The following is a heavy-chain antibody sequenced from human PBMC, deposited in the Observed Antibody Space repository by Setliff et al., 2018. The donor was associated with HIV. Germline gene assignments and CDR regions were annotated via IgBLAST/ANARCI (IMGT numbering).Heavy chain of an antibody. V-gene: IGHV5-51*01. Sequence: PGESLKISCAGSGFNMAAYWIAWVRQMPGEGLEWMGIIYPDDSNTIYSPSFQGLVTMSADKSIPAAYLQWSSLKASDTAIYYCARRVELESNAFDIWGHGTMVTVSS. J-gene: IGHJ3*02. CDR1: GFNMAAYW. CDR3: ARRVELESNAFDI. CDR2: IYPDDSNT. D-gene: IGHD1-1*01.